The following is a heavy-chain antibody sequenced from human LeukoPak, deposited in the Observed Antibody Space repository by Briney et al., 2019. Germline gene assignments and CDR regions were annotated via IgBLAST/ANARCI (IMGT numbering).Heavy chain of an antibody. CDR1: GGSISSYY. CDR3: ARGFYQNTANVWFDP. D-gene: IGHD5-18*01. V-gene: IGHV4-4*07. CDR2: IYTSGST. J-gene: IGHJ5*02. Sequence: SETLSLTCTVSGGSISSYYWSWIRQPAGKGLEWIGRIYTSGSTNYNPSLKSRVTMSVDTSKNQFSLKLSSVTAADTAVYYCARGFYQNTANVWFDPWGQGTLVTVSS.